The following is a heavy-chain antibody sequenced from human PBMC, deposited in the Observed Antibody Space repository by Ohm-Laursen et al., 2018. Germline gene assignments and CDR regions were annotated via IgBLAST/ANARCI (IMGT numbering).Heavy chain of an antibody. V-gene: IGHV3-11*01. CDR2: ISPGGGTI. CDR3: ARAARSPDY. Sequence: SLRLSCAASGFTFSDYYLNWIRQAPGKGLEWISYISPGGGTIYYADSVKGRFTISRDSAKNSLYLQMNSLRAEDTAIYYCARAARSPDYWGQGTLVTVSS. CDR1: GFTFSDYY. J-gene: IGHJ4*02. D-gene: IGHD5-24*01.